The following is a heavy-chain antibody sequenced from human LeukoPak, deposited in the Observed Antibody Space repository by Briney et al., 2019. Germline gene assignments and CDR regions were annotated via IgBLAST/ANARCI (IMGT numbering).Heavy chain of an antibody. J-gene: IGHJ4*02. CDR1: GFTVSSNH. V-gene: IGHV3-53*01. CDR3: ARGPAGYN. D-gene: IGHD1-1*01. CDR2: IYSGGST. Sequence: GGSLRLSCAASGFTVSSNHMSWVRQAPGKGLEWVSVIYSGGSTNYADSVKGRFTISRDNLKNTLYLQMNSLRAEDTAVYYCARGPAGYNWGQGTLVTFSS.